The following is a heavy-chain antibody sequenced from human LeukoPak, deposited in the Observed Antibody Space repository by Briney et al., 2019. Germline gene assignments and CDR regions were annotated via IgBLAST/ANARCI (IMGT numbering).Heavy chain of an antibody. Sequence: GGSLTLSCAASGFTYSSYSMNWVRQAPGKGLEWVSSISSSSSYIYYADSVKGRFTISRDNAKNSLYLQMNSLRAEDTAVYHCASGESILTGFDYWGQGTLVTVSS. CDR2: ISSSSSYI. CDR1: GFTYSSYS. D-gene: IGHD3-9*01. CDR3: ASGESILTGFDY. V-gene: IGHV3-21*01. J-gene: IGHJ4*02.